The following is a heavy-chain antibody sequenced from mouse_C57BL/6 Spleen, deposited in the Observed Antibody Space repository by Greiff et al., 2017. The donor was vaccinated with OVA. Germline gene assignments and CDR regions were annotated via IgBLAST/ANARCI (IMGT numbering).Heavy chain of an antibody. CDR3: ARSGILYYYGSRVPYYVDY. J-gene: IGHJ2*01. CDR2: IDPSDSYT. V-gene: IGHV1-50*01. CDR1: GYTFTSYW. D-gene: IGHD1-1*01. Sequence: QVQLQQPGAELVKPGASVKLSCKASGYTFTSYWMQWVKQRPGQGLEWIGEIDPSDSYTNYNQQFKGKATLTVDTSSSTAYMQLSSLTSEDSAVYYCARSGILYYYGSRVPYYVDYWGQGTTLTVSA.